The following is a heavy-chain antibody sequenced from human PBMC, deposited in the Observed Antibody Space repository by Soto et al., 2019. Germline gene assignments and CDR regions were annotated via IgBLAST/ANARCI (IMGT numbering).Heavy chain of an antibody. V-gene: IGHV3-23*01. CDR3: EKHSRAGGNSAFYFDF. J-gene: IGHJ4*02. CDR2: ISATGGGT. Sequence: PGGSLRLSCAASGFKFSNYAMSWVRQAPGKGLEWVSLISATGGGTYYADSVKGRFTISRDNSHNTLYLQVHSLTAEETAVYYCEKHSRAGGNSAFYFDFWGQGAQVTVSS. D-gene: IGHD3-16*01. CDR1: GFKFSNYA.